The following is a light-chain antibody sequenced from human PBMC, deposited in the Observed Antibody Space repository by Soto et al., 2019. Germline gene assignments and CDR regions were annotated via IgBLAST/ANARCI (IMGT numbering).Light chain of an antibody. V-gene: IGLV2-14*01. CDR2: DVS. CDR3: SSYTSSSTLEV. CDR1: SSEFGGYNY. J-gene: IGLJ1*01. Sequence: QSVLTQPASLSGSPGQSITISCTGNSSEFGGYNYVSWYQQHPGKAPKLTIYDVSNRPSGVSNRFSGSKSGNTASLTISGLQAEDEADYYCSSYTSSSTLEVFGTGTKVTVL.